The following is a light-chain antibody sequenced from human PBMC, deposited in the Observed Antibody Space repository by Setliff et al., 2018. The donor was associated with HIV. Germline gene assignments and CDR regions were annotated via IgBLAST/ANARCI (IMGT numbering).Light chain of an antibody. CDR2: EVR. J-gene: IGLJ1*01. CDR3: SSYAITNTLP. V-gene: IGLV2-14*03. Sequence: QSALAQPASVSGSPGQSITISCTGTSIDVGGYNYVSWYQQHPGKAPKLLIYEVRNRPSGVSDRFSGSKSGNTASLTISGLQAEDEADYYCSSYAITNTLPFGTGTKVTVL. CDR1: SIDVGGYNY.